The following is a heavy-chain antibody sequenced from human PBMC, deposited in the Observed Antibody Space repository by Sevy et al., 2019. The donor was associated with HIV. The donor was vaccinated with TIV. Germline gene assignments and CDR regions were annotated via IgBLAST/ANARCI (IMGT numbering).Heavy chain of an antibody. V-gene: IGHV1-69*13. CDR1: GDTFNTYA. CDR3: ARRGITIFGVLTFDI. CDR2: IVPKFGTA. Sequence: ASLKVSCKASGDTFNTYAIVWVREAPGQGLEWMGGIVPKFGTANYAQKFQGKVTMTADESTSTAYMELSSLGSEDTAVYYCARRGITIFGVLTFDIWGQGTTVTVSS. D-gene: IGHD3-3*01. J-gene: IGHJ3*02.